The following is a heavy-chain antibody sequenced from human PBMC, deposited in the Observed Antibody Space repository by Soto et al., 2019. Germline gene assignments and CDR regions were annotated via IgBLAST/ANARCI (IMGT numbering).Heavy chain of an antibody. CDR2: ISGSGGST. CDR1: GFTFSSHA. CDR3: AKDLSLYSSSSV. D-gene: IGHD6-6*01. V-gene: IGHV3-23*01. Sequence: WGSLRVSCAASGFTFSSHAMSWVRQTQGKGLEWVSAISGSGGSTYYADSVKGRFTISRDKSKNTLYLQMNSLRAEDTAVYYCAKDLSLYSSSSVWGQGTLVTVSS. J-gene: IGHJ4*02.